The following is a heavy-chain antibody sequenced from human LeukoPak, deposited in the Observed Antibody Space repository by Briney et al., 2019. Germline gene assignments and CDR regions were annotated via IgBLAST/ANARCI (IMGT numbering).Heavy chain of an antibody. J-gene: IGHJ4*02. CDR3: ARAASLLWSGYFNDY. CDR1: GFTFTTYA. CDR2: ISGSGGNT. V-gene: IGHV3-23*01. D-gene: IGHD3-3*01. Sequence: PGGSLRLSCAASGFTFTTYAMSWVRQAPEKGLEWVAGISGSGGNTNYADSVKGRFTISRDHSRNTPYLQMNSLRAEDTAVYYCARAASLLWSGYFNDYWGQGTLVTVSS.